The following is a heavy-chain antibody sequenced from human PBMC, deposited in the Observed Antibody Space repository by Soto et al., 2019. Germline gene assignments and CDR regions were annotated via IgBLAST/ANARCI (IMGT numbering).Heavy chain of an antibody. Sequence: SGPTLVNPTQTLTLTCTFSGFPLSTRGMCVSWIRQPPGKALEWLARIDWDDDKYYTTSLKTRLTISKDTSKNQVVLKMTNMEPVDTATYYCARTYYYDSSDYWSSDFWGQGTLVTVSS. CDR2: IDWDDDK. V-gene: IGHV2-70*11. J-gene: IGHJ4*02. CDR1: GFPLSTRGMC. CDR3: ARTYYYDSSDYWSSDF. D-gene: IGHD3-22*01.